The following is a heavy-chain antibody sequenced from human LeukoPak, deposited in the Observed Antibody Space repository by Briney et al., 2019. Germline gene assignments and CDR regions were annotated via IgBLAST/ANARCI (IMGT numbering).Heavy chain of an antibody. CDR2: ISGSGGST. V-gene: IGHV3-23*01. CDR1: GFTFSSYA. J-gene: IGHJ6*02. CDR3: AREKSDDDYGMDV. Sequence: GGSLRLSCAASGFTFSSYAMSWVRQAPGKGLEWVSAISGSGGSTYYADSVKGRFTISRDNSKNTLYLQMNSLRLEDTAVYYCAREKSDDDYGMDVWGQGTAVTVSS. D-gene: IGHD3-16*01.